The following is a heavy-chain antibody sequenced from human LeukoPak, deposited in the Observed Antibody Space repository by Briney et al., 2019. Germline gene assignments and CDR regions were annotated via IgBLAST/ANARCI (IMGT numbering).Heavy chain of an antibody. CDR1: GGSISSGGYY. CDR2: IYYSGST. J-gene: IGHJ5*02. Sequence: SQTLSLTRTVSGGSISSGGYYWSWIRQHPGKGLEWIGYIYYSGSTYYNPSLKSRVTISVDTSKNQFSLKLSSVTAADTAVYYCARGRGYSYGYWFDPWGQGTLVTVSS. V-gene: IGHV4-31*03. D-gene: IGHD5-18*01. CDR3: ARGRGYSYGYWFDP.